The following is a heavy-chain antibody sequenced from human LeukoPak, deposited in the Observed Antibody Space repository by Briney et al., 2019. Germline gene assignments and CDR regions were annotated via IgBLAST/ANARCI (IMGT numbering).Heavy chain of an antibody. CDR3: ARDELPVSTPGGRSRTYFDY. V-gene: IGHV1-46*01. Sequence: GASVKVSCKASGYTFTSYYMHWVRQAPGQGLEWMGIINPSGGSTSYAQKFQGRVTMTRDTSTSAVYMELSSLRSEDTAVYYCARDELPVSTPGGRSRTYFDYWGQGTLVTVSS. J-gene: IGHJ4*02. CDR1: GYTFTSYY. CDR2: INPSGGST. D-gene: IGHD1-7*01.